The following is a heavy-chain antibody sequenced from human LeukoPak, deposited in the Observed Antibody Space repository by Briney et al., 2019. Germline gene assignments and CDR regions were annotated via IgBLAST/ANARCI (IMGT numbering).Heavy chain of an antibody. D-gene: IGHD6-13*01. CDR3: ARDQGQQLVNYFDY. Sequence: GGSLRLSCAASGFTFSSYAMHWVRQAPGKGLEWVAVISYDGSNKYYADSVKGRFTISRDDSKNTLYLQMNSLRAEDTAVYYCARDQGQQLVNYFDYWGQGTLVTVSS. CDR1: GFTFSSYA. J-gene: IGHJ4*02. CDR2: ISYDGSNK. V-gene: IGHV3-30*04.